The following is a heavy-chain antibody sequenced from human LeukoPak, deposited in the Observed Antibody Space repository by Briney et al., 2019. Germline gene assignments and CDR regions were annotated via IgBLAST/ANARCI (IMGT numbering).Heavy chain of an antibody. CDR3: ARRAAAGNYFDY. CDR2: IYTSGST. CDR1: GGSISSYY. J-gene: IGHJ4*02. D-gene: IGHD6-13*01. Sequence: SETLSLTCTVSGGSISSYYWSWIRQPAGKGLEWMGRIYTSGSTNYNPSLKSRVTMSVDTSKNQFSLKLSSVTAADTAVYYCARRAAAGNYFDYWGQGTLVTVSS. V-gene: IGHV4-4*07.